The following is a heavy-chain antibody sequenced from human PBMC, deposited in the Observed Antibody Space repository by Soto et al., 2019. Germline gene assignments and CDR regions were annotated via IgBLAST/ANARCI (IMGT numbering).Heavy chain of an antibody. CDR3: ARGGDYYDNTGFDY. CDR1: GGSFSGYY. CDR2: INHSGST. D-gene: IGHD3-22*01. V-gene: IGHV4-34*01. Sequence: SETLSLTCAVYGGSFSGYYWSWIRQPPGKGLEWIGEINHSGSTNYNPSLKSRVTISADTSKNQFSLKLSSVTAADTAVYYCARGGDYYDNTGFDYWGQGTLVTVSS. J-gene: IGHJ4*02.